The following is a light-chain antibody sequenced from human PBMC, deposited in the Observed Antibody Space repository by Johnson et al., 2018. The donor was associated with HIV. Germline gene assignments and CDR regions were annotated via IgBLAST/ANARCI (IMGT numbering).Light chain of an antibody. V-gene: IGLV1-51*02. CDR1: SSNIGNNY. Sequence: QSVLTQPPSVSAAPGQKVTISCSGSSSNIGNNYVSWYQQLPGTAPKLLISENNKRHPGTPARSSGSKSGTSANLGITGLQTGDDADYYCGTWDSSLSAPYVFGTGTKVTVL. J-gene: IGLJ1*01. CDR2: ENN. CDR3: GTWDSSLSAPYV.